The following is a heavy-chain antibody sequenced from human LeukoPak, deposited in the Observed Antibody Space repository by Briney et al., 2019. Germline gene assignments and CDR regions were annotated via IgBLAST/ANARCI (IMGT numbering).Heavy chain of an antibody. CDR2: ISGSGGST. D-gene: IGHD3-22*01. J-gene: IGHJ4*02. CDR1: GFTFSSYA. V-gene: IGHV3-23*01. Sequence: PGGSLRLSCAASGFTFSSYAMSWVRQAPGKGLEWVSAISGSGGSTYYADSVKGRFTISRDNSKNTLYLQMNNLRAEDTAVYYCAKDVGITMIVVVSSPDYWGQGTLVTVSS. CDR3: AKDVGITMIVVVSSPDY.